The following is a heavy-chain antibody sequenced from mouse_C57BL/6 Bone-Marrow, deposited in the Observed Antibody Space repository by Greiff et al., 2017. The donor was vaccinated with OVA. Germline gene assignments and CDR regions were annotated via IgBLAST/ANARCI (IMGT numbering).Heavy chain of an antibody. Sequence: EVKLVESGGGLVQPKGSLKLSCAASGFSFNTYAMNWVRQAPGKGLEWVARIRSKSNNYATYYADSVKDRFTISRDDSESMLYLQMNNLKTEDTAMYYCVRQIHYYGSSYWYFDVWGTGTTVTVSS. J-gene: IGHJ1*03. CDR1: GFSFNTYA. CDR3: VRQIHYYGSSYWYFDV. D-gene: IGHD1-1*01. V-gene: IGHV10-1*01. CDR2: IRSKSNNYAT.